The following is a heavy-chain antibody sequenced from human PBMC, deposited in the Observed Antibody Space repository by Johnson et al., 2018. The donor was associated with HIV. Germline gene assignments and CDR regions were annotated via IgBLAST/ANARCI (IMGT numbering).Heavy chain of an antibody. CDR2: IKQDGSEK. V-gene: IGHV3-7*01. D-gene: IGHD3-3*01. CDR3: ARGLGGYYDFWSGYPWDAFDI. Sequence: VQLVESGGGLVQPGGSLRLSCAASGFTFSSYWMSWVRQAPGKGLEWVANIKQDGSEKYYVDSVKGRFTISRDNAKNSLYLQMNSLRAGDTAVYYCARGLGGYYDFWSGYPWDAFDIWGQGTMVTVSS. J-gene: IGHJ3*02. CDR1: GFTFSSYW.